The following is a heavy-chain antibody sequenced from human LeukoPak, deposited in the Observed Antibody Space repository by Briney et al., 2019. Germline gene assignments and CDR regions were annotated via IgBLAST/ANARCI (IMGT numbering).Heavy chain of an antibody. D-gene: IGHD5-18*01. J-gene: IGHJ6*03. CDR1: DFTFSAYG. CDR2: IDEDGSER. Sequence: PGGSLRLSCAASDFTFSAYGMSWVRQAPGKGLEWVANIDEDGSERHYVGSVKGRFTISRDNAKSSLYLQMNSLRVEDTAVYYCARVPETRYRLTYYYYYMDVWGKGTTVTVSS. CDR3: ARVPETRYRLTYYYYYMDV. V-gene: IGHV3-7*01.